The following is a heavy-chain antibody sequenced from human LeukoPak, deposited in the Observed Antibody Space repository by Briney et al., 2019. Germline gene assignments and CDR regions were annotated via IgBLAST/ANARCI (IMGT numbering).Heavy chain of an antibody. CDR2: INHSGST. D-gene: IGHD1-26*01. Sequence: PSETLSLTCAVYGGSFSGYYWSWIRQPPGKGLEWFGEINHSGSTNYNPSLKSRVTISVDTSKNQYSLKLSSVTAADTAVYYCATDRPATENWYFDLWGRGTLVTVSS. J-gene: IGHJ2*01. V-gene: IGHV4-34*01. CDR1: GGSFSGYY. CDR3: ATDRPATENWYFDL.